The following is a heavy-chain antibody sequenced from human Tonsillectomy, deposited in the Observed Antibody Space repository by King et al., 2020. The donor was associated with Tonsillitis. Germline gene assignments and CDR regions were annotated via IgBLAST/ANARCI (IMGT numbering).Heavy chain of an antibody. CDR2: ISYSGGTI. Sequence: VQLVESGGGLVKPGESLRLSCAASGFTFSDHYMSWIRQAPGKGLEWVSYISYSGGTIVYADSVKGRFTISRDNAKNSLFLQMNSLRAEDTAVYYCARDRWFGGVWGQGTTVTVSS. J-gene: IGHJ6*02. CDR3: ARDRWFGGV. D-gene: IGHD3-10*01. V-gene: IGHV3-11*01. CDR1: GFTFSDHY.